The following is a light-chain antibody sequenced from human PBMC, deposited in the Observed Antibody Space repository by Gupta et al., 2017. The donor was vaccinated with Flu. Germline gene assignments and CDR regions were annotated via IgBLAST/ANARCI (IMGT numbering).Light chain of an antibody. CDR3: CSYEGSYTLV. Sequence: QSALTQPRSVSGSPGQSVTVSCTGTSSDVGGYNYVSWYQQHPGKAPKLMIYEVSKRPSGVPDRFSGSKSGNTASLTISGLQAEDEADYYCCSYEGSYTLVFGGGTKLTVL. V-gene: IGLV2-11*01. CDR2: EVS. CDR1: SSDVGGYNY. J-gene: IGLJ2*01.